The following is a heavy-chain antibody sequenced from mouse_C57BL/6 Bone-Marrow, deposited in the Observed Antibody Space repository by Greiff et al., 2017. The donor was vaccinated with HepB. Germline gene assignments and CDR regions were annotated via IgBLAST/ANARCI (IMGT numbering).Heavy chain of an antibody. CDR2: IWRGGST. V-gene: IGHV2-5*01. CDR1: GFSLTSYG. J-gene: IGHJ1*03. Sequence: VKLMESGPGLVQPSQSLSITCTVSGFSLTSYGVHWVRQSPGKGLEWLGVIWRGGSTDYNAAFMSRLSITKDNSKSQVFFKMNSLQADDTAIYYCAKNKNSWWYFDVWGTGTTVTVSS. CDR3: AKNKNSWWYFDV.